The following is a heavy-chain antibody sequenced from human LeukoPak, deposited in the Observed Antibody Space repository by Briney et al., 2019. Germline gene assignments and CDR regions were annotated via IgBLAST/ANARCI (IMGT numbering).Heavy chain of an antibody. CDR2: IYYSGST. Sequence: PSETLSLTCTVSGGSISSSSYYWGWIRQPPGKGLEWIGGIYYSGSTYYNPSHKSRVTISVDTSKNQFSLNLSSVTAADTAAYYCALDTIGARPNFDYWGQGTLVTVSS. J-gene: IGHJ4*02. D-gene: IGHD4/OR15-4a*01. CDR1: GGSISSSSYY. V-gene: IGHV4-39*01. CDR3: ALDTIGARPNFDY.